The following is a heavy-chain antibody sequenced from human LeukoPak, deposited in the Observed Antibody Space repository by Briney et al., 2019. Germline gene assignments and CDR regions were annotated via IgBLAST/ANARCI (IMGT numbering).Heavy chain of an antibody. V-gene: IGHV3-74*01. CDR1: GFTLNGYW. Sequence: GGSLRLSCAAPGFTLNGYWMHWVRQAPGKGLVWVSRINSDGSTTSYADSVKGRFTISRDNSKNTLYLQMNSLRAEDTAVYFCARVATGSYDWFDPWGQGTLVTVSS. J-gene: IGHJ5*02. CDR3: ARVATGSYDWFDP. CDR2: INSDGSTT. D-gene: IGHD3-10*01.